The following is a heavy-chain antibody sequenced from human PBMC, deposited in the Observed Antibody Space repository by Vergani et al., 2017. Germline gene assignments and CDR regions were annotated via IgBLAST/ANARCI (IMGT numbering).Heavy chain of an antibody. V-gene: IGHV3-11*04. D-gene: IGHD3-10*01. CDR2: ISSSGTIV. J-gene: IGHJ4*02. Sequence: QVQLVESAGGVVQPGGSLRLSCAASGFTFSNFCMHWIRQAPGMGLEWVSYISSSGTIVYYADSVKGRFTISRDNAKNSLYLQMNSLRAEDTAVYYCARDRGSTANWGQGTLVTVSS. CDR1: GFTFSNFC. CDR3: ARDRGSTAN.